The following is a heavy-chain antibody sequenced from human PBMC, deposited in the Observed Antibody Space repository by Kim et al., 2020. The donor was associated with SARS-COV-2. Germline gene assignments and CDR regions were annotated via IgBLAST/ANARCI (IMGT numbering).Heavy chain of an antibody. CDR3: ARDPPLVVPAAMISYYYYGMDV. J-gene: IGHJ6*02. D-gene: IGHD2-2*01. Sequence: ASVKVSCKASGYTFTSYGISWVRQAPGQGLEWMGWISAYNGNTNYAQKLQGRVTMTTDTSTSTAYMELRSLRSDDTAVYYCARDPPLVVPAAMISYYYYGMDVWGQGTTVTVSS. CDR1: GYTFTSYG. V-gene: IGHV1-18*01. CDR2: ISAYNGNT.